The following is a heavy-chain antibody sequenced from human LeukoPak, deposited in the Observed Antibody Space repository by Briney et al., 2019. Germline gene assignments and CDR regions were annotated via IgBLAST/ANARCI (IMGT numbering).Heavy chain of an antibody. Sequence: ASVKVSCKASGYTFTSYDINWVRQATGQGLEWMGWMNPNSGNTGYAQKFQGRVTMTRNTSISTAYMELSSLRSEDTAVYYCARVHGDYPLDYYYYMDVWGKGTTVTVSS. CDR2: MNPNSGNT. CDR1: GYTFTSYD. V-gene: IGHV1-8*01. CDR3: ARVHGDYPLDYYYYMDV. J-gene: IGHJ6*03. D-gene: IGHD4-17*01.